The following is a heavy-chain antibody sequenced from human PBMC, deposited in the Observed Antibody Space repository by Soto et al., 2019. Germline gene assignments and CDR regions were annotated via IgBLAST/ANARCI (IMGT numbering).Heavy chain of an antibody. J-gene: IGHJ4*02. Sequence: EVQLLESGGGLVQPGGSLRLSCAASGFTFSSYAMSWVRQAPGKGLEWVSAISGSGGSTYYADSVQGRFTISRDNSKNTLYLQMNSLRAEDTAVYYCAKDPYSYGYTDYWGQGTLVTVSS. V-gene: IGHV3-23*01. CDR2: ISGSGGST. CDR1: GFTFSSYA. CDR3: AKDPYSYGYTDY. D-gene: IGHD5-18*01.